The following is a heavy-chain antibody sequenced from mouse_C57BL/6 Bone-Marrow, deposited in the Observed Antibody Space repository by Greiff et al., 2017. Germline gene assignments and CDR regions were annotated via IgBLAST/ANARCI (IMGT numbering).Heavy chain of an antibody. V-gene: IGHV1S81*02. CDR3: TREGYSYYFDY. D-gene: IGHD2-3*01. CDR1: GYTFTSYY. CDR2: INPSNGGT. Sequence: QVQLQQPGAELVKPGASVKLSCKASGYTFTSYYMYWVKQRPGQGLAWIGGINPSNGGTNFNEKFKSKATLPVDKSSSTAYMQLSSLTSEDSAVYYCTREGYSYYFDYWGRGTTLTVSA. J-gene: IGHJ2*01.